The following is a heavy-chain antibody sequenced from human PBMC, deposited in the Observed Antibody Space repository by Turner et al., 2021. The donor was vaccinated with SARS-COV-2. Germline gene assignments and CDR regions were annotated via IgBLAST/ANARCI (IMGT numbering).Heavy chain of an antibody. J-gene: IGHJ4*02. Sequence: VQLVESGGGLVQPGGSLRLSCAASGFTFSSYAMHWVRQAPGKGLEWVAVISYDGSNKYYTDSVKGRFTISRDNSKNTLYLQMNSLRAEDTAVYYCARESIAAAGRDFDYWGQGTLVTVSS. D-gene: IGHD6-13*01. CDR1: GFTFSSYA. V-gene: IGHV3-30-3*01. CDR3: ARESIAAAGRDFDY. CDR2: ISYDGSNK.